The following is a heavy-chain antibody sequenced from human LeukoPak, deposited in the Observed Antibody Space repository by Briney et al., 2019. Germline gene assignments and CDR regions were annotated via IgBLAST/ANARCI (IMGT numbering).Heavy chain of an antibody. J-gene: IGHJ3*02. CDR2: IKKDGSEK. V-gene: IGHV3-7*04. CDR3: ARPSYYYDNSGSVSGAFDI. Sequence: GGSLRLSCAASGFIFGIYWMSWVRQAPGKGLECVANIKKDGSEKYYVDSVKGRFTISRDNAKNSLYLQMNSLRAEDTAVYYCARPSYYYDNSGSVSGAFDIWGQGTMVTVSS. CDR1: GFIFGIYW. D-gene: IGHD3-22*01.